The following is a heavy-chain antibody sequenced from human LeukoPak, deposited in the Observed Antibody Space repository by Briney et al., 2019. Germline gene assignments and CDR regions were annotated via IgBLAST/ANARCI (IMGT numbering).Heavy chain of an antibody. V-gene: IGHV4-34*01. Sequence: SETLSLTCGVYGGSFSANYWSWIRQPPGKGLEWIGEINHSGSTNYNPSLTSRVTLSVDTSKNQFSLKLSSVTAADTAVYYCARAGGRWFKYYFDYWGQGTLVTVSS. CDR2: INHSGST. D-gene: IGHD2-15*01. CDR1: GGSFSANY. J-gene: IGHJ4*02. CDR3: ARAGGRWFKYYFDY.